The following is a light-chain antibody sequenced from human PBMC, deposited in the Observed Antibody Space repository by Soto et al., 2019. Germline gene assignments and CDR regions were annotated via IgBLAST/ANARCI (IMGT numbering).Light chain of an antibody. CDR3: QQYNTYPWT. J-gene: IGKJ1*01. CDR2: KAS. CDR1: QTISSW. Sequence: DIQMTQSPSTLSGSVGDRVTITCRASQTISSWLAWYQQKPGKAPKLLIYKASTLKSGVPSRFSGSGSGTEFTLTISSLQPDDFATYYCQQYNTYPWTFGHGTKVDIK. V-gene: IGKV1-5*03.